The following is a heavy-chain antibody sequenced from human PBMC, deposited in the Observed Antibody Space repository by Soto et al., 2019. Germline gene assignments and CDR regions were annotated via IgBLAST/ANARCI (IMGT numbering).Heavy chain of an antibody. CDR2: ISWDGGST. V-gene: IGHV3-43*01. D-gene: IGHD3-10*01. Sequence: PGGSLRLSXAASGFTFDDYTMHWVRQAPGKGLEWVSLISWDGGSTYYADSVKGRFTISRDNSKNSLYLQMNSLRTEDTALYYCAKHMGDGSGSYRYYYGMDVWGQGTTVTVSS. CDR3: AKHMGDGSGSYRYYYGMDV. CDR1: GFTFDDYT. J-gene: IGHJ6*02.